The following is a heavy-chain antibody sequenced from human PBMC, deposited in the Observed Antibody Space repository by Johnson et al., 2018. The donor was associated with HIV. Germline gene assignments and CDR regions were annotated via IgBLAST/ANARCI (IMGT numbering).Heavy chain of an antibody. J-gene: IGHJ3*01. CDR3: AKGDTVVGAKYAFDF. V-gene: IGHV3-13*01. D-gene: IGHD1-26*01. Sequence: VQLVESGGGLVQPGGSLRLSCAAPGFTFSSYDMHWVRQATVKVLEWVSAIGTAGDTYYPGSVKRRFPISRDNSKNTLYLQMNSLRAEDTAVYYCAKGDTVVGAKYAFDFWGQGTMVTVSS. CDR1: GFTFSSYD. CDR2: IGTAGDT.